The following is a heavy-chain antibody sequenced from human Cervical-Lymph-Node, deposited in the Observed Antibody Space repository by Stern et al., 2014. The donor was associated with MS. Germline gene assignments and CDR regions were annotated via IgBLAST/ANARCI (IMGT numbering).Heavy chain of an antibody. CDR1: GFSLGTSGVG. J-gene: IGHJ4*02. D-gene: IGHD6-13*01. CDR3: AHERAAVVPFDF. CDR2: IYWDDDK. Sequence: QVTLRESGPTLVKPTQTLTLTCTFSGFSLGTSGVGVGWIRQPPGKALEWLAVIYWDDDKRYNPSLKSRLTITKDTSKNQVVLTMTNVDPVDTATYFCAHERAAVVPFDFWGQGTLVTVSS. V-gene: IGHV2-5*02.